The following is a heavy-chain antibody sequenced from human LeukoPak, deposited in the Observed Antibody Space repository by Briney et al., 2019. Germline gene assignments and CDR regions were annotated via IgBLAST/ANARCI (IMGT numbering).Heavy chain of an antibody. J-gene: IGHJ4*02. CDR2: ITHDGADA. Sequence: GGALRLSRVASVFTFVAHWMHCVRQSPGKGLLWGARITHDGADANYPDSVKVRFTISRDNAKKLLYLQMNSLRAEATGVYYCARVLTYIDLWGQGTLVTVSS. V-gene: IGHV3-74*01. CDR3: ARVLTYIDL. CDR1: VFTFVAHW. D-gene: IGHD3-16*01.